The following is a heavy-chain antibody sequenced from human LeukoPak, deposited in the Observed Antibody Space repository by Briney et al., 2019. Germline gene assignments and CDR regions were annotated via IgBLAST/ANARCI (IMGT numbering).Heavy chain of an antibody. CDR2: IRYDGSNK. CDR1: GFTFSTYG. D-gene: IGHD6-19*01. V-gene: IGHV3-30*02. J-gene: IGHJ4*02. CDR3: ARLSIAVVDSDY. Sequence: GGSLRLSCAASGFTFSTYGMHWVRQAPGKGLEWLAFIRYDGSNKYYADSVKGRFTISRDNSKNTLYLQMNSLRAEDTAVYYCARLSIAVVDSDYWGQGTLVTVSS.